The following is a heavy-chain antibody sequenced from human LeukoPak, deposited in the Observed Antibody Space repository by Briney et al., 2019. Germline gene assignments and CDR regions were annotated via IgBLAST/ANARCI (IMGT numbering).Heavy chain of an antibody. D-gene: IGHD2-21*01. J-gene: IGHJ4*02. CDR1: AFNDGVRG. CDR3: ARWSGAYDC. CDR2: IGANGVTT. V-gene: IGHV3-64*02. Sequence: GGSLRLSRVASAFNDGVRGMHWVRQAPGKGLEYVSAIGANGVTTYYADFVKDRFTISRDIGKNRLYLQMGSLRVDDTAVYSRARWSGAYDCWGQGALVIVSS.